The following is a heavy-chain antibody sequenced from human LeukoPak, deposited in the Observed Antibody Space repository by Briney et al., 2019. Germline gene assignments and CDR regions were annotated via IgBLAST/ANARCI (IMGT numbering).Heavy chain of an antibody. CDR1: GGTFSSYA. D-gene: IGHD3-22*01. Sequence: SVKVSCKASGGTFSSYAISWVRQAPGRGLEWMGRIIPIFGIANYAQKFQGRVTITADKSTSTAYMELSSLRSEDAAVYYCASPLRRDYDSSGYYNYWGQGTLVTVSS. CDR3: ASPLRRDYDSSGYYNY. J-gene: IGHJ4*02. CDR2: IIPIFGIA. V-gene: IGHV1-69*04.